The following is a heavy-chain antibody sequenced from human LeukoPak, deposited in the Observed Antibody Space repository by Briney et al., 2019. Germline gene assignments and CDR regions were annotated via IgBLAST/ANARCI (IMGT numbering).Heavy chain of an antibody. CDR3: ARGGWLVY. D-gene: IGHD5-12*01. V-gene: IGHV1-2*02. Sequence: ASVKVSCRASGYTFTDYYIHWVRQAPGQGLEWMGWINPNSGDTNHAERFQGRVTMTTDTSISTAYMELSRLRSDDTAVYYCARGGWLVYWGQGTLVTVSS. CDR2: INPNSGDT. CDR1: GYTFTDYY. J-gene: IGHJ4*02.